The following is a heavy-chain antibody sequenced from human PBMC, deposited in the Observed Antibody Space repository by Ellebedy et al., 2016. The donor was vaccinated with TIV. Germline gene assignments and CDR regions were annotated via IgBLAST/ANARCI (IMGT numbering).Heavy chain of an antibody. CDR3: ARAGYSGYAPDY. Sequence: ASVKVSCKGSGYTFTTYWIGWVRQMPGKGLEWMGIILPGDSDTRYSPSFQGQVTIPAGKSISTAYLQWSSLKASDTAMYYCARAGYSGYAPDYWGQGTLVTVSS. CDR1: GYTFTTYW. V-gene: IGHV5-51*01. J-gene: IGHJ4*02. D-gene: IGHD5-12*01. CDR2: ILPGDSDT.